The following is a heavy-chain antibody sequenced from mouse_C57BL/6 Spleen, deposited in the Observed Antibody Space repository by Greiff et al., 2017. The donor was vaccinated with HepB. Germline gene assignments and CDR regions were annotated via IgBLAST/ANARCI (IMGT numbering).Heavy chain of an antibody. J-gene: IGHJ2*01. D-gene: IGHD2-4*01. Sequence: VQLQQSGAELARPGASVKLSCKASGYTFTSYGISWVKQRTGQGLEWIGEIYPRSGNTYYNEKFKGKATLTADKSSSTAYMELRSLTSEDSAVYFCARWRSLYYDYDGVSYWGQGTTLTVSS. CDR2: IYPRSGNT. V-gene: IGHV1-81*01. CDR3: ARWRSLYYDYDGVSY. CDR1: GYTFTSYG.